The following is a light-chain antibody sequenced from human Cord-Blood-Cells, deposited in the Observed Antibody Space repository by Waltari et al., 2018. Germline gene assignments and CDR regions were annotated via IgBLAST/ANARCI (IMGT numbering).Light chain of an antibody. CDR2: WAS. J-gene: IGKJ1*01. V-gene: IGKV4-1*01. Sequence: IVMTQSPDSLAVSLGERATINCKSSQSVLYSSNNKNYLAWYQQKPGQPPKLLIYWASTRESGVPDRFSGSWSGTDFTLTISSLQAEDVAVYYCQQYYSTPETFGQGTKVEIK. CDR1: QSVLYSSNNKNY. CDR3: QQYYSTPET.